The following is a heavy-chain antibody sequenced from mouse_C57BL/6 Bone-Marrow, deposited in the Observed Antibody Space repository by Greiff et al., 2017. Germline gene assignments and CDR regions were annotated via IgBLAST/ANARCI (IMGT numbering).Heavy chain of an antibody. V-gene: IGHV2-2*01. CDR2: LWRGGST. CDR1: GFSLTSYG. Sequence: QVQLKESGPGLVQPSRSLSITCSVSGFSLTSYGVHWVRQSPGKGLEWLGVLWRGGSTDYNAAFISRLSISKDNSKSQVFFKMNSLQADDTAIYYCGSPWFAYWGQGTLVTVSA. CDR3: GSPWFAY. J-gene: IGHJ3*01.